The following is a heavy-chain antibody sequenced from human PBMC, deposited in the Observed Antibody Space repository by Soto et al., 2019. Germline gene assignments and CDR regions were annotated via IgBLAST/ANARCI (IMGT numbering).Heavy chain of an antibody. V-gene: IGHV4-31*03. CDR1: GGSISSGGYY. J-gene: IGHJ5*02. CDR2: IHHSGST. Sequence: PSETLSLTCTVSGGSISSGGYYWSWIRQHPGKGLEWIGYIHHSGSTYYNPSLKSRLTMSIDTSKSQFSLKLSSVTAADSAVYYCAREDRNYYDTRGYYHWGQGTLVTVSS. D-gene: IGHD3-22*01. CDR3: AREDRNYYDTRGYYH.